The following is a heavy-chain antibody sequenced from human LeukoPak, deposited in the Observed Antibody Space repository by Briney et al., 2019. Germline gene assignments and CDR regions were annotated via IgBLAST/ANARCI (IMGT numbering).Heavy chain of an antibody. CDR2: ISAYNGNT. D-gene: IGHD1-26*01. Sequence: ASVKVSCKASGYTFTGYYMHWVRQAPGQGLEWMGWISAYNGNTNYAQKLQGRVTMTTDTSTSTAYMELRSLRSDDTAVYYCAVVGATPGDFDYWGQGTLVTVSS. CDR1: GYTFTGYY. V-gene: IGHV1-18*04. CDR3: AVVGATPGDFDY. J-gene: IGHJ4*02.